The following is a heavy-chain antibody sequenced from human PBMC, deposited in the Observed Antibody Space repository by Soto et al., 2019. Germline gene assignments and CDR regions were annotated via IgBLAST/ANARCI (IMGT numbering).Heavy chain of an antibody. J-gene: IGHJ6*02. CDR2: TSYDGSNT. CDR1: GFIFSRHG. CDR3: AKDRGSYDIWSGTQRYYAMDV. V-gene: IGHV3-30*18. D-gene: IGHD3-3*01. Sequence: QLVESGGGVVQPGTSLRLSCAASGFIFSRHGMHWVRQAPGKGLEWVAFTSYDGSNTYYADSVKGRFTISRDNPKNTLFLQMNSLRPNDTALYFCAKDRGSYDIWSGTQRYYAMDVWGQGATVTVSS.